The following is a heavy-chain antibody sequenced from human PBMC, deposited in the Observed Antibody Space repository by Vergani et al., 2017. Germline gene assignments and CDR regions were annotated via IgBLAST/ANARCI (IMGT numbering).Heavy chain of an antibody. CDR1: GFTFSSYG. V-gene: IGHV3-33*01. J-gene: IGHJ4*02. Sequence: QVQLVESGGGVVQPGRSLRLSCAASGFTFSSYGMHWVRQAPGKGLEWVAVIWYDGSNKYYADSVKGRFTISRDNAKNSLYLQMNSLRAEDTALYHCARVGYSYAYGHLDYWGQGTLVTVSS. CDR3: ARVGYSYAYGHLDY. D-gene: IGHD5-18*01. CDR2: IWYDGSNK.